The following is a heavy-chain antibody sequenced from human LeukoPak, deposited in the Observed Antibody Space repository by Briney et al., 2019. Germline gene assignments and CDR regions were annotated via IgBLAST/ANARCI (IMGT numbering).Heavy chain of an antibody. Sequence: PGGSLRLSCAASGFTFDDYAMSWVRQPPGKGLEWVSGIRRNGGITNYADSVKGRFTISRGNAKKSLYLQMNSLRAEDTAFYYCARVDVVVAALDYWGQGTLVTVSS. CDR2: IRRNGGIT. D-gene: IGHD2-15*01. J-gene: IGHJ4*02. V-gene: IGHV3-20*04. CDR1: GFTFDDYA. CDR3: ARVDVVVAALDY.